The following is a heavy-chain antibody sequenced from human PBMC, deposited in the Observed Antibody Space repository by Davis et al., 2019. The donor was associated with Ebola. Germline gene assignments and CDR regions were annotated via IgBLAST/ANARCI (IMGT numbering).Heavy chain of an antibody. D-gene: IGHD2-21*01. V-gene: IGHV1-18*01. CDR2: ISAYNGNT. CDR1: GYTFTSYG. J-gene: IGHJ6*02. Sequence: ASVKVSCKASGYTFTSYGISWVRQAPGQGLEWMGWISAYNGNTNYAQKLQGWVTMTRDTSISTAYMELRRLRSDDTAVYYCARDRLGGMDVWGQGTTVTVSS. CDR3: ARDRLGGMDV.